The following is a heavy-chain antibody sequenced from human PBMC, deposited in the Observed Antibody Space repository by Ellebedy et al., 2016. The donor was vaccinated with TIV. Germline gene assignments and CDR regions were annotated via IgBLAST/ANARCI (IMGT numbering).Heavy chain of an antibody. CDR2: ISSSGSTI. V-gene: IGHV3-11*01. J-gene: IGHJ4*02. D-gene: IGHD3-16*01. CDR1: GFTFSDYY. Sequence: GESLKISCAASGFTFSDYYMSWIRQAAGKGLEWVSYISSSGSTIYYADSVKGRFTISRDNAKNSLYLQMNSLRTEDTAVYYCAREGGADGRHFDYWGQGTLVTVSS. CDR3: AREGGADGRHFDY.